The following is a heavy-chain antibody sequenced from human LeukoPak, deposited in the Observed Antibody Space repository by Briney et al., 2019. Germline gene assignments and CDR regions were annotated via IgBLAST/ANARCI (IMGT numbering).Heavy chain of an antibody. Sequence: SETLSLTCTVSGGSISSYYWSWIRQPPGKGLEWIGYIYYSGSTNYNPSLKSRVTISVDTSKNQFSLKLSSVTAADTAVYYCARLSYYGSGSYYNWFDPWGQGTLVTVSS. CDR1: GGSISSYY. CDR2: IYYSGST. D-gene: IGHD3-10*01. CDR3: ARLSYYGSGSYYNWFDP. J-gene: IGHJ5*02. V-gene: IGHV4-59*08.